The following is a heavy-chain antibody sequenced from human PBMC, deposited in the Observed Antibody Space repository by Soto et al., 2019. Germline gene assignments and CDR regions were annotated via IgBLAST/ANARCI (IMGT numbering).Heavy chain of an antibody. Sequence: GGSLRLSCAASGFTFSSYAMHWVRQAPGKGLEWVAVISYDGSNKYYADSVKGRFTISRDNSKNTLYLQMNSLRAEDTAVYYCAREGNDYGGNSDAFDIWGQGTMVTVSS. CDR2: ISYDGSNK. V-gene: IGHV3-30-3*01. J-gene: IGHJ3*02. CDR1: GFTFSSYA. CDR3: AREGNDYGGNSDAFDI. D-gene: IGHD4-17*01.